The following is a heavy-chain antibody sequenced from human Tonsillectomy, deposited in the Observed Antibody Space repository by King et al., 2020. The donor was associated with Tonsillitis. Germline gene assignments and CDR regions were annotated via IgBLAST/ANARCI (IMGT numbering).Heavy chain of an antibody. CDR1: GGTFSSYA. Sequence: VQLVESGAEVKKPGSSVKVSCKASGGTFSSYAISWVRQAPGQGLEWMGGIIPIFGTANYAQKFQGRVTITADESTSTAYMELSSLRSEDTAMYYCASPRPRIAARPHYGMDVWGQGTTVTVSS. J-gene: IGHJ6*02. D-gene: IGHD6-6*01. CDR2: IIPIFGTA. V-gene: IGHV1-69*01. CDR3: ASPRPRIAARPHYGMDV.